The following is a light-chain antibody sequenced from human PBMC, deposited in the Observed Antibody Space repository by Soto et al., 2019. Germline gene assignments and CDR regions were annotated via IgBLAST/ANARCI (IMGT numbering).Light chain of an antibody. CDR2: GAS. CDR3: QQFGSSSWT. Sequence: ENVLTQSPGTLSLSPGERATLSCRASQTVYNGYLAWYQQKPGQAPRLLIYGASTRATGIPDRFSGSGSGTDFTLTINRLEPEDFAVYYCQQFGSSSWTFGQGTKVDIK. V-gene: IGKV3-20*01. CDR1: QTVYNGY. J-gene: IGKJ1*01.